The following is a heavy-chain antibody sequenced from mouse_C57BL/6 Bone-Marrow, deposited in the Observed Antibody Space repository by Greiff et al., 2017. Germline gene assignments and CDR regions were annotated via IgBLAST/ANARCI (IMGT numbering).Heavy chain of an antibody. CDR2: ISDGGSYT. D-gene: IGHD1-1*01. J-gene: IGHJ2*01. V-gene: IGHV5-4*03. CDR1: GFTFSSYA. Sequence: EVMLVESGGGLVKPGGSLKLSCAASGFTFSSYAMSWVRQTPEKRLEWVATISDGGSYTYYPDNVKGRFTISRDNAKNNLYLQMSHLKSEDTAMYYCARYDYGTPYYFDYWGQGTTLTVSS. CDR3: ARYDYGTPYYFDY.